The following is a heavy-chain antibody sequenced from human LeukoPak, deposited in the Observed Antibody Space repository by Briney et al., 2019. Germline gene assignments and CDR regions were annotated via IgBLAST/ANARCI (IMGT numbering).Heavy chain of an antibody. V-gene: IGHV3-7*03. CDR3: ARNGGWYGVS. J-gene: IGHJ4*02. Sequence: PGGSLRLSCAASGSTFNRFWMSWVRQAPGKGLEWVARIKQDGSEKMYVDSVKGRFIVSRDNSKNTLYLQLNSLSADDTAVYYCARNGGWYGVSWGQGTLVTVSS. CDR1: GSTFNRFW. D-gene: IGHD6-19*01. CDR2: IKQDGSEK.